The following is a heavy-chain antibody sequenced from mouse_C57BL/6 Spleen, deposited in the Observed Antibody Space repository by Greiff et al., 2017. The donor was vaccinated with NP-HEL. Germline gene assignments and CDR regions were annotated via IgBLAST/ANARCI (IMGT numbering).Heavy chain of an antibody. D-gene: IGHD2-2*01. CDR2: IHPNSGST. CDR3: ARGDGYDVAWFAY. CDR1: GYTFTSYW. V-gene: IGHV1-64*01. Sequence: VQLQQSGAELVKPGASVKLSCKASGYTFTSYWMHWVKQRPGQGLEWIGMIHPNSGSTNYNEKFKSKATLTVDKSSSTAYMQLSSLTSEDSAVYYCARGDGYDVAWFAYWGQGTLVTVSA. J-gene: IGHJ3*01.